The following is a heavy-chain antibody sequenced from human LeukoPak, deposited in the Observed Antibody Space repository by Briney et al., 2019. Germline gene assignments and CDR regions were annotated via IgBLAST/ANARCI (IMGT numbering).Heavy chain of an antibody. Sequence: PSQTLSLTCTVSGGSISSGGYYWSWIRQHPGKGLEWIGYIYYSGSTYYNPSLKSRVTISVDTSKNQLSLKLSSVTAADTAVYYCARESRGYSSSWYNWFDPWGQGTLVTVSS. CDR3: ARESRGYSSSWYNWFDP. CDR1: GGSISSGGYY. J-gene: IGHJ5*02. V-gene: IGHV4-31*03. D-gene: IGHD6-13*01. CDR2: IYYSGST.